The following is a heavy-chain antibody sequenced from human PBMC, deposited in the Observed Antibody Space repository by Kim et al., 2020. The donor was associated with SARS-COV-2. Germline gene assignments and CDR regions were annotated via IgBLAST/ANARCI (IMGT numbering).Heavy chain of an antibody. Sequence: SETLSLTCAVSGGSISSSNWWSWVRQPPGKGLEWIGEIYHSGSPNYNPYLKSRVTISVDKSKNQFSLKLSSVTAADTAVYYCARGSSGWLQINYWGQGTLVTVSS. CDR1: GGSISSSNW. J-gene: IGHJ4*02. CDR2: IYHSGSP. V-gene: IGHV4-4*02. D-gene: IGHD5-12*01. CDR3: ARGSSGWLQINY.